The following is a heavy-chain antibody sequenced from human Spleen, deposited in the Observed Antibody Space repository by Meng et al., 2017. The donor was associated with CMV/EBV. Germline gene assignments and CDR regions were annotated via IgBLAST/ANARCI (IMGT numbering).Heavy chain of an antibody. CDR3: ARHTVVNNWFDP. J-gene: IGHJ5*02. V-gene: IGHV5-51*01. Sequence: GESLKISCKDSGYSFTVYWIAWVRQMPGKGLEWMGIIYPGDSDTRYSPSFQGQVTISADKSITTAYLQWSSLKASDTAMYYCARHTVVNNWFDPWGQGTLVTVSS. D-gene: IGHD4-23*01. CDR1: GYSFTVYW. CDR2: IYPGDSDT.